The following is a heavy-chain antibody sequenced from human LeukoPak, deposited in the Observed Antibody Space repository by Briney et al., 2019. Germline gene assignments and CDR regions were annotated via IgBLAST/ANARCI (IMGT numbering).Heavy chain of an antibody. J-gene: IGHJ4*02. CDR2: IYYSGST. D-gene: IGHD3-16*01. Sequence: SETLSLTCTVSGGSISSYYWSWIRQPPGKGLEWIGYIYYSGSTNYNPSLKSRVTISVDTSKNQFSLKLSSVTAADTAVYYCASTPGYDYVWQTFYFDYWGQGTLVTVSS. CDR1: GGSISSYY. CDR3: ASTPGYDYVWQTFYFDY. V-gene: IGHV4-59*01.